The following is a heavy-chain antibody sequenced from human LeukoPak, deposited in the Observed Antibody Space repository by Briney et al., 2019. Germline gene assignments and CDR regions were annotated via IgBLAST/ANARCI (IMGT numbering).Heavy chain of an antibody. CDR3: ARAHLSGYFDY. CDR1: GYTFTSYY. CDR2: INPSGGST. Sequence: ASVTVSCKASGYTFTSYYMHWVRQAPGQGLEWMGIINPSGGSTTYAQKFQGRVTMTRDMSTRTVYMDLISLRSEDTAVYYCARAHLSGYFDYWGQGTLVTVSS. J-gene: IGHJ4*02. V-gene: IGHV1-46*01. D-gene: IGHD3-10*01.